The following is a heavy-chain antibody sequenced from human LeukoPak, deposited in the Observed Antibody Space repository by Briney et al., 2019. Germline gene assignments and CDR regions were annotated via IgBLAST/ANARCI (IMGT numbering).Heavy chain of an antibody. CDR2: IKQDESEK. CDR1: GFSFSSYW. Sequence: PGGSLRLSCATSGFSFSSYWMSWVRQAPGQGLGWVATIKQDESEKYYVDSVKGRFTISRDNAKNSLFLQMSSLRAEDTAVYYCAGPIFGVVRDYWGQGTLVTVSS. J-gene: IGHJ4*02. V-gene: IGHV3-7*03. CDR3: AGPIFGVVRDY. D-gene: IGHD3-3*01.